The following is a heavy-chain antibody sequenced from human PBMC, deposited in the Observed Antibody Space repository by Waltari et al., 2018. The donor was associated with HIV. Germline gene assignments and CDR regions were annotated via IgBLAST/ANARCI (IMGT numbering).Heavy chain of an antibody. V-gene: IGHV3-21*01. D-gene: IGHD3-10*01. Sequence: EVQLVESGGGLVKPGGSLRLSCAASGFTFSRYSMNWVRQAPGKGLDWVSSISSSSSYIYYADSVKGRFTISRDNAKNSLYLQMNSLRAEDTAVYYCARDIDNAGRWLLPMDYWGQGTLVTVSS. CDR3: ARDIDNAGRWLLPMDY. CDR1: GFTFSRYS. J-gene: IGHJ4*02. CDR2: ISSSSSYI.